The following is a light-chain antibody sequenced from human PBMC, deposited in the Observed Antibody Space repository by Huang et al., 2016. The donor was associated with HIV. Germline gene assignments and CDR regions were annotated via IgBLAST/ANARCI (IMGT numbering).Light chain of an antibody. CDR1: QSISSY. Sequence: DIQMTQSPSSLSASVGYRVTITCRASQSISSYLNWYQQKPGKAPKLLIYAASSLQSGGPSRFSGSGSGTDFTLTISSLQPEEFATYYGQQSYSTLWTFGQGTKVEIK. CDR2: AAS. J-gene: IGKJ1*01. V-gene: IGKV1-39*01. CDR3: QQSYSTLWT.